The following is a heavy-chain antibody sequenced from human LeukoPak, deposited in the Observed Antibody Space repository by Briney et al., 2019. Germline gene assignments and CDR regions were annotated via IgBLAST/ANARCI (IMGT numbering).Heavy chain of an antibody. J-gene: IGHJ3*02. CDR1: GFRFNNYW. V-gene: IGHV5-10-1*01. Sequence: GESLRIPLKSSGFRFNNYWIRWVRQMSGQGLEWMGRFVLSDSYTIYSPFFQDHVTISPDNSITTAYLQWSSLKATDTAMYYCARRLAASATGNAFDIWGQGTMVTVSS. CDR2: FVLSDSYT. CDR3: ARRLAASATGNAFDI. D-gene: IGHD6-13*01.